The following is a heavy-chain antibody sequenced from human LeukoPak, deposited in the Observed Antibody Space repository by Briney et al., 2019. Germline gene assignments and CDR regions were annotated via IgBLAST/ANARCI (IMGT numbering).Heavy chain of an antibody. J-gene: IGHJ6*02. V-gene: IGHV1-18*01. CDR3: ARNFYYYYYGMDV. Sequence: ASVKVSCKASGYTFTSYGISWVRQAPGQGLEWMGWISAYNGNTNYAQKLQGRVTMTTDTSTSIAYMEPRSLRSDDTAVYYCARNFYYYYYGMDVWGQGTTVTVSS. CDR2: ISAYNGNT. CDR1: GYTFTSYG.